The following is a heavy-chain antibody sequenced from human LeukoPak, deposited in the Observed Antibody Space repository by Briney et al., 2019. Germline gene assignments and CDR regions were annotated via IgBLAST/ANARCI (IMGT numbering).Heavy chain of an antibody. CDR1: GGSISSYY. D-gene: IGHD3-22*01. Sequence: PSETLSLTCTVSGGSISSYYWSWIRQPPGKGLEWLGYIYYSGSTNYNPSLKSRVTISVDTSKNQFSLKLSSVTAADTAVYYCARGPITMIVVGLAFDIWGQGTMVTVSS. V-gene: IGHV4-59*01. J-gene: IGHJ3*02. CDR3: ARGPITMIVVGLAFDI. CDR2: IYYSGST.